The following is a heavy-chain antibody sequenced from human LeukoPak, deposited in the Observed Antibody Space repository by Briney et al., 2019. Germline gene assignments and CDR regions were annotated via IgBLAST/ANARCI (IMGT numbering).Heavy chain of an antibody. V-gene: IGHV3-23*01. D-gene: IGHD3-22*01. CDR1: GFTFSIHW. J-gene: IGHJ4*02. CDR2: ISGSGGST. CDR3: ATGGPLGAVVVL. Sequence: GGSLRLSCAASGFTFSIHWMGWVRQAPGKGLEWVSAISGSGGSTYCADSVKGRFTISRDNSKNTLYLQMNSLRAEDTAVYYCATGGPLGAVVVLWGQGTLVTVSS.